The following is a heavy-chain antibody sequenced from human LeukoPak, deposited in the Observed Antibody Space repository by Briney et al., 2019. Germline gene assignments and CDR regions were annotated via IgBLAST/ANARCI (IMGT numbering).Heavy chain of an antibody. Sequence: ASVKVSCKAPGYTFTSYYMHWVRQAPGQGLEWMGIINPSGGSTSYAQKFQGRVTMTRDTSTSTVYMELSSLRSEDTAVYYCARDGLGGVYSYGTTYGMDVWGQGTTVTVSS. J-gene: IGHJ6*02. CDR1: GYTFTSYY. D-gene: IGHD5-18*01. CDR3: ARDGLGGVYSYGTTYGMDV. CDR2: INPSGGST. V-gene: IGHV1-46*01.